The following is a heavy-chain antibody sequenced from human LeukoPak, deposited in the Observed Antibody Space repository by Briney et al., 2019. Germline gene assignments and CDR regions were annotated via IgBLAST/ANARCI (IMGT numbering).Heavy chain of an antibody. V-gene: IGHV4-39*01. D-gene: IGHD3-3*01. CDR1: GGSISSSSYY. J-gene: IGHJ4*02. CDR2: IYYSGST. Sequence: SETLSLTYTVSGGSISSSSYYWGWIRQPPGKGLERIGSIYYSGSTYYNPSLKSRVTISVDTSKHQFALKPSSVTAADTAANYCAGHTVHTDFWSGYWTPLYYWGQGTLGTVSS. CDR3: AGHTVHTDFWSGYWTPLYY.